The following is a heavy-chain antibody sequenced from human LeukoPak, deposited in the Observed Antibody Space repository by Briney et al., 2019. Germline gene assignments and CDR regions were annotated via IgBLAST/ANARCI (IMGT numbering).Heavy chain of an antibody. Sequence: PSETLSLTCTVSGGSISSSSYYWGWIRQPPGKGLEGIGSIYYSGSTYYNPSLKSRVTISVDTSKNQFSLKLSSVTAADTAVYYCARHPTVLLGLDYWGQGTLVTVSS. V-gene: IGHV4-39*01. CDR3: ARHPTVLLGLDY. D-gene: IGHD3-16*01. CDR1: GGSISSSSYY. CDR2: IYYSGST. J-gene: IGHJ4*02.